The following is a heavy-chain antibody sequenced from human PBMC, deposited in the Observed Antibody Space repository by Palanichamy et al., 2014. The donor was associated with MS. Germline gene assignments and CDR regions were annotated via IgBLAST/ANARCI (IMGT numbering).Heavy chain of an antibody. D-gene: IGHD4-17*01. CDR3: AREGGGFPTANFDY. CDR1: GFTFSDYY. Sequence: QVQLVGVWGEGLVKPGGSLRLSCAASGFTFSDYYMSWIRQAPGKGLEWVSYISSSSSYTNYADSVKGRFTISRDNAKNSLYLQMNSLRAEDTAVYYCAREGGGFPTANFDYWGQGTLVTVSS. V-gene: IGHV3-11*06. CDR2: ISSSSSYT. J-gene: IGHJ4*02.